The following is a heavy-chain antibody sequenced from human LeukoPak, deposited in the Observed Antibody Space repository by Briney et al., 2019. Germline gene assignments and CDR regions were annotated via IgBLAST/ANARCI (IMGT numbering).Heavy chain of an antibody. Sequence: ASVKVSCKASGYTFTSYYMHWVRQAPGQGLEWMGIINPSGGSTSYAQKFQGRVTMTRDTSTSTVYMELSSLRSEDPAVYYCARDVVVTAHGGDFDYWGQGTLVTVSS. CDR1: GYTFTSYY. J-gene: IGHJ4*02. CDR3: ARDVVVTAHGGDFDY. CDR2: INPSGGST. D-gene: IGHD2-21*02. V-gene: IGHV1-46*01.